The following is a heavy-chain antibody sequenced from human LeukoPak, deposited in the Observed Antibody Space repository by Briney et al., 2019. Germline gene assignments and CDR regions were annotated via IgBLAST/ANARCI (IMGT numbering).Heavy chain of an antibody. Sequence: SETLSLTCAVYGGSFSGYYWSWIRQPPGKGLEWIGEINHSGSTNYNPSLKSRVTISVDTSKNQFSLKLSSVTAADTSVYYCAKRPATQYYFDYWGQGTLVTVSS. CDR2: INHSGST. J-gene: IGHJ4*02. CDR1: GGSFSGYY. V-gene: IGHV4-34*01. CDR3: AKRPATQYYFDY. D-gene: IGHD6-19*01.